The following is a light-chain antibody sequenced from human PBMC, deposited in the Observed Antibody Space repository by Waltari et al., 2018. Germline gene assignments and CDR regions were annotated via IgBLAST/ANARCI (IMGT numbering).Light chain of an antibody. CDR1: QSVSTW. J-gene: IGKJ4*01. V-gene: IGKV1-5*03. CDR3: QQYNSYPLT. CDR2: AAS. Sequence: DIQMTQSPSTLSAFVGDRVTITCRASQSVSTWLAWYQQKPGKAPKLLIYAASSSASGVPSRFSGSGSGTEFTLTISSLQPDDFAAYYCQQYNSYPLTFSGGTKVEIK.